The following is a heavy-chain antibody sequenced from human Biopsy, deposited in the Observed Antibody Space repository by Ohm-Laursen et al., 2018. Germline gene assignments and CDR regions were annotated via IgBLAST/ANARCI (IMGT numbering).Heavy chain of an antibody. CDR3: ARGSNEYGGLYFPH. CDR1: GGSFTGHY. Sequence: PSETLSLTCTVSGGSFTGHYWSWIRQPPGKGLEWTGHISYTGYTSYKSSLKSRVTISLDTSRKHFSPRLTSLAAADTAVYYCARGSNEYGGLYFPHWGQGTLVTVSS. J-gene: IGHJ1*01. CDR2: ISYTGYT. D-gene: IGHD4-23*01. V-gene: IGHV4-59*11.